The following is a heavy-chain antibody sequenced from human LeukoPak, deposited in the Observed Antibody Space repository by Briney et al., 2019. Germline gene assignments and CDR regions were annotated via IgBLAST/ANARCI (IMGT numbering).Heavy chain of an antibody. Sequence: QTGGSLRLSCAASGFTFSSYEMNWVRQAPGKGLEWVSYISSSGSTIYYADSVKRRFTISRDNAKNSLYLQMNSLRAEDTAVYYCARWGYSGYDWVDYWGQGTLVTVSS. V-gene: IGHV3-48*03. J-gene: IGHJ4*02. CDR1: GFTFSSYE. CDR3: ARWGYSGYDWVDY. CDR2: ISSSGSTI. D-gene: IGHD5-12*01.